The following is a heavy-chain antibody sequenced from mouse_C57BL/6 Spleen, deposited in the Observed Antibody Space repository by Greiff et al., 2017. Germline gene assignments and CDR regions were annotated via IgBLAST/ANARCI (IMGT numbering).Heavy chain of an antibody. Sequence: VQLQQSGPGLVQPSQSLSITCTVSGFSLTSYGVHWVRQSPGKGLEWLGVIWSGGSTDYNAAFISRLSISKDNSKSQVVLKMNSLQADDTAIYYCARNKGNYYGSSGWYFDVWGTGTTVTVSS. J-gene: IGHJ1*03. D-gene: IGHD1-1*01. CDR2: IWSGGST. CDR1: GFSLTSYG. V-gene: IGHV2-2*01. CDR3: ARNKGNYYGSSGWYFDV.